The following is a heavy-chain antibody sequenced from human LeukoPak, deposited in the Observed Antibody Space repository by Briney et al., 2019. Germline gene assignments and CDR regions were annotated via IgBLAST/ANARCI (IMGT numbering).Heavy chain of an antibody. CDR2: ISSSGSTI. CDR3: ARGGAAAGIGYYYYGMDV. V-gene: IGHV3-48*03. D-gene: IGHD6-13*01. Sequence: GGSLRLSCAASGFTFSSYEMNWVRQAPGKGLEWVSYISSSGSTIYYADSVKGRFTISRDNAKNSLYLQMNSLRAEDTAVYYCARGGAAAGIGYYYYGMDVWGKGTTVTDSS. CDR1: GFTFSSYE. J-gene: IGHJ6*04.